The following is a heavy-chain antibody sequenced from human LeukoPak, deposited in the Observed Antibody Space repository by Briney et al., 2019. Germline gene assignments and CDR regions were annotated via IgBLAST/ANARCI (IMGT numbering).Heavy chain of an antibody. D-gene: IGHD3-10*01. CDR2: ISYDGSNK. J-gene: IGHJ4*02. CDR1: GFTFSNYG. CDR3: AKDGGVWFGESNDY. V-gene: IGHV3-30*18. Sequence: GGSLRLSCAASGFTFSNYGMHWVRQAPGKGLEWVAVISYDGSNKYYTGSVKGRFTISRDNSKNTLYLQMNSLRVEDTAVYYCAKDGGVWFGESNDYWGQGTLVTVSS.